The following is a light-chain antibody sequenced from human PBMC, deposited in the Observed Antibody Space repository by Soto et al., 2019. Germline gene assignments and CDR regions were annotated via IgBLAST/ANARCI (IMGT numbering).Light chain of an antibody. CDR2: WAS. CDR1: QSVLYSSNNKNY. J-gene: IGKJ4*01. CDR3: QQYYSIQLN. Sequence: DIVMTQSPDSLAVSLGERATINCKSSQSVLYSSNNKNYLAWYQQKPGQPPKLLIYWASTRESGVPDRFSGSGSGTDFTLTISSLQAEDVAVYYCQQYYSIQLNFGGGTKVDI. V-gene: IGKV4-1*01.